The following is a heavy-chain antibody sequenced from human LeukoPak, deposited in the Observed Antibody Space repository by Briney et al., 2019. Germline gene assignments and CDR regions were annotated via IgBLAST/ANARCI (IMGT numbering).Heavy chain of an antibody. CDR1: GGSISSSSYY. D-gene: IGHD2-2*01. J-gene: IGHJ6*03. V-gene: IGHV4-39*07. Sequence: PSETLSLTCTVSGGSISSSSYYWGWIRQPPGKGLEWIGSIYYSGSTYYNPSLKSRVTISVDTSKNQFSLKLSSVTAADTAVYYCARGPDDPGYCSSTSCLYYYYYMDVWGKGTTVTVSS. CDR2: IYYSGST. CDR3: ARGPDDPGYCSSTSCLYYYYYMDV.